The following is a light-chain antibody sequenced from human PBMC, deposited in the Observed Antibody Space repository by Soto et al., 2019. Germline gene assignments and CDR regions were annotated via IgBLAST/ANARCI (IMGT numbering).Light chain of an antibody. CDR1: QSVSSY. V-gene: IGKV3-11*01. J-gene: IGKJ5*01. CDR2: DAS. Sequence: EIVLTQSPATLSLSPGERATLSCRASQSVSSYLAWYQQKPGQAPRLLIYDASNKATGIPARFSGSGSGTDFTLTISSLEPEDFAAYYCQQRSNSITLGHGTRLEIK. CDR3: QQRSNSIT.